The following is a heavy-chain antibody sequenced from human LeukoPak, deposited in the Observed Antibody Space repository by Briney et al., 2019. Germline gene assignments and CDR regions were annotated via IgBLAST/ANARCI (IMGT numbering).Heavy chain of an antibody. V-gene: IGHV3-15*01. D-gene: IGHD3-22*01. CDR3: TTIDMIVVVITH. Sequence: PGRSLRLSCAASGFXFCSYGIHWVRQAPGKGLEWVGRIKSKTDGGTTDYAAPVKGRFTISRDDSKNTLYLQMNSLKTEDTAVYYCTTIDMIVVVITHWGQGTLVTVSS. CDR1: GFXFCSYG. CDR2: IKSKTDGGTT. J-gene: IGHJ4*02.